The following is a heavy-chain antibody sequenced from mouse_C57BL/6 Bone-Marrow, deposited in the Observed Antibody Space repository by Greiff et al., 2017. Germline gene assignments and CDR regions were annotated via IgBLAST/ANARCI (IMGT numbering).Heavy chain of an antibody. Sequence: VQLQQSGGGLVQPGESLKLSCESNEYEFPSHDMSWVRKTPEKRLELVAAINSDGGSTYYPDTMERRFIISRDNTKKTMYLQMSSLRSEDTALYYCARPDGNYPDGYWGQGTTLTVSS. J-gene: IGHJ2*01. V-gene: IGHV5-2*01. CDR2: INSDGGST. CDR1: EYEFPSHD. D-gene: IGHD2-1*01. CDR3: ARPDGNYPDGY.